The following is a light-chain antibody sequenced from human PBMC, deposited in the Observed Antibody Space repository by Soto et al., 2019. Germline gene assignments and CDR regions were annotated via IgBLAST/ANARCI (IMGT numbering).Light chain of an antibody. CDR2: GAS. CDR1: QSVRNNY. J-gene: IGKJ5*01. CDR3: QQYGNPRIT. Sequence: ESVLTQSPSSLSLSPGESAALSCRASQSVRNNYLAWYQQKPGQAPRLLISGASSRAAGIPDRFSGSGSETDFTLTISRLEPEDFALYFCQQYGNPRITFGQGTRLEIK. V-gene: IGKV3-20*01.